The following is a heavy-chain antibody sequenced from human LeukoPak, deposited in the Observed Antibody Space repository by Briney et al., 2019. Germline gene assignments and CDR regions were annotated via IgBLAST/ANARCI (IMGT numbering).Heavy chain of an antibody. J-gene: IGHJ4*02. D-gene: IGHD2-15*01. CDR3: ASALYCSGGSCYDY. CDR1: GYTFTSYY. Sequence: ASLKVSCKASGYTFTSYYMHWVRQAPGQGLEWMGLINPNSGGTNYAQKFQGRVTMPRDTSISTAYMELSRLRSDDTAVYYCASALYCSGGSCYDYWGQGTLVTVSS. CDR2: INPNSGGT. V-gene: IGHV1-2*02.